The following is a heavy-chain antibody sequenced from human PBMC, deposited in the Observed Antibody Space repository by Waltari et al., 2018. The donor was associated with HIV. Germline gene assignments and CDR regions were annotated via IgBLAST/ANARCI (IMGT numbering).Heavy chain of an antibody. J-gene: IGHJ4*02. CDR3: ARTRPGYSGYDQTFDF. V-gene: IGHV1-8*01. D-gene: IGHD5-12*01. Sequence: QVQLVQSGADVKKPGASVKLSCKASGYTFTTYDINWVRQASGQGLEWMGWMNPNSGNTGYAQKFQGRVTMTRNTSISTAYMELSSLRSEDTAVYYCARTRPGYSGYDQTFDFWGQGTLVTVSS. CDR1: GYTFTTYD. CDR2: MNPNSGNT.